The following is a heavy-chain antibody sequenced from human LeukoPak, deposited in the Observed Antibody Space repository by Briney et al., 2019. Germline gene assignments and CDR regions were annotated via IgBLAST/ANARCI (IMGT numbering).Heavy chain of an antibody. D-gene: IGHD3-3*01. Sequence: ASVKVSCKASGYTFIGYYMHWVRQAPRQGLEWMGRINPNSGGTDFAQKFQGRVTMTRDTSISTVSMELSRLRSDDTAIYYCARGRITIFGMVEDTFDVWGQGTMVTVSS. V-gene: IGHV1-2*06. CDR3: ARGRITIFGMVEDTFDV. CDR1: GYTFIGYY. J-gene: IGHJ3*01. CDR2: INPNSGGT.